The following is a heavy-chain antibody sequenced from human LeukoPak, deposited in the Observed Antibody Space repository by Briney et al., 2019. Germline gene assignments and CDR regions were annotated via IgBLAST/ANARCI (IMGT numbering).Heavy chain of an antibody. CDR1: GFTFSSYS. D-gene: IGHD3-22*01. J-gene: IGHJ4*02. V-gene: IGHV3-21*01. Sequence: SGGSLRLSCAASGFTFSSYSMNWVRQAPGKGLEWVSSISSSSSYIYYADSVKGRFTISRDNAKNSLYLQMNSLRAEDTAVYYCAREGYYYDSSGYFDYWGQGTLVTASS. CDR2: ISSSSSYI. CDR3: AREGYYYDSSGYFDY.